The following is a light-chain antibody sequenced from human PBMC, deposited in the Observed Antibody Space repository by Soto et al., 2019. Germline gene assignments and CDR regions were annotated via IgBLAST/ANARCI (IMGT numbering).Light chain of an antibody. CDR2: EAS. J-gene: IGKJ5*01. Sequence: DIQMTQSPSSLSASVGDRVTITCRASQTIRRYLNWYQQKPGKPPKFLIYEASSLQSGVPSRFSGGGSGTDFTLTISSLQPEDFATYYCQQSYSTSITFGQGTRLEIK. CDR1: QTIRRY. V-gene: IGKV1-39*01. CDR3: QQSYSTSIT.